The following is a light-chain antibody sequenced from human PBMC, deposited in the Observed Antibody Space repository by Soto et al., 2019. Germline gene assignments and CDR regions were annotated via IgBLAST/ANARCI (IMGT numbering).Light chain of an antibody. J-gene: IGLJ3*02. CDR2: DVS. V-gene: IGLV2-14*01. CDR1: SSDVGGYNS. Sequence: QSALTQPASVSGSPGQSITISCTGTSSDVGGYNSVSWYQQHPDKAPKLMIYDVSNRPSGVSNRFSGSKSGNTASLTISGLQAEDEADYNCSSKTSSTTVVFGGGTKLTVL. CDR3: SSKTSSTTVV.